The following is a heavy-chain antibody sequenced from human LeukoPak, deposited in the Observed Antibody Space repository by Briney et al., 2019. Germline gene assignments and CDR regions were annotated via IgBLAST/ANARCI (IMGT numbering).Heavy chain of an antibody. D-gene: IGHD6-13*01. V-gene: IGHV1-69*13. CDR3: ARGIAGTLDYFDY. Sequence: ASVKVSCKASGGTFSSYAISWVRQAPGQGLEWMGGIIPIFGTANYAQKFQGRVTITADESTSTAYMELSSLRSEDTAVYYCARGIAGTLDYFDYWGQGTLVTVSS. J-gene: IGHJ4*02. CDR2: IIPIFGTA. CDR1: GGTFSSYA.